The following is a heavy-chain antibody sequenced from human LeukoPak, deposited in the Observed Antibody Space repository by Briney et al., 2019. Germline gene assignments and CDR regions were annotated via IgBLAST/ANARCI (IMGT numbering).Heavy chain of an antibody. Sequence: GGPLRLFCAASALILSKAWMVWVRLAPRPGLEWVANINQDASTKHYVDSVKGRFTISRDNAKNSLYLQMNSLRAEDTAVYYCARDQSGSLDYWGQGTLVTVSS. CDR2: INQDASTK. J-gene: IGHJ4*02. D-gene: IGHD1-26*01. CDR1: ALILSKAW. CDR3: ARDQSGSLDY. V-gene: IGHV3-7*01.